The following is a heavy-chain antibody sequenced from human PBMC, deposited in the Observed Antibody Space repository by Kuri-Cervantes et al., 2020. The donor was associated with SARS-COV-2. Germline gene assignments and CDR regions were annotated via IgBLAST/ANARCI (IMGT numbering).Heavy chain of an antibody. J-gene: IGHJ4*02. CDR2: IYTSGST. V-gene: IGHV4-61*09. CDR1: GVPVTGGTYS. D-gene: IGHD5-18*01. Sequence: LRLSCAVSGVPVTGGTYSWAWIRQPAGKGLEWIGHIYTSGSTNYNPSLKSRVTISVDTSKNQFSLKLSSVTAADTAVYYCAREEGGYSYGLDYWGQGTLVTVSS. CDR3: AREEGGYSYGLDY.